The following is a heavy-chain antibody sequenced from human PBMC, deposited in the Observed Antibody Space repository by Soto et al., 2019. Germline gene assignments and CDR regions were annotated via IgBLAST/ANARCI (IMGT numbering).Heavy chain of an antibody. CDR2: ISSGGSTI. J-gene: IGHJ5*02. D-gene: IGHD3-16*01. CDR3: ARNYVWGSYT. V-gene: IGHV3-11*01. CDR1: GFTFSDYY. Sequence: QVQLVESGGGLVKPGGSLRLSCAVSGFTFSDYYMTWIRQAPGKGLEWVSFISSGGSTISYADSVKGRFTISRDNAKKSLYLQMNSLRAEDTAMYYCARNYVWGSYTWGQGTLVTVTS.